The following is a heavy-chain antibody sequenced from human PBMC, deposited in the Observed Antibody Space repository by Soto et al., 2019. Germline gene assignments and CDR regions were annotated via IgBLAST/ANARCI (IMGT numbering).Heavy chain of an antibody. Sequence: GGSLRLSCSASGFTFSSYDVHWVRQTPGKGLEFVAGISPNGGSTFYADSVKGRSTISRDNSKNTLYLQMSSVRPDDTAVYYCVKLTDYWGQGTQVTVSS. CDR1: GFTFSSYD. V-gene: IGHV3-64D*06. D-gene: IGHD3-9*01. CDR3: VKLTDY. J-gene: IGHJ4*02. CDR2: ISPNGGST.